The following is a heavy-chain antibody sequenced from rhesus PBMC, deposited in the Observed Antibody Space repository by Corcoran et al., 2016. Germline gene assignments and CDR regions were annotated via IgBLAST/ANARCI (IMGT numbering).Heavy chain of an antibody. Sequence: QLQLQESGPGLVQPSETLSLNCAVSGGSIRSSNWWSWIRQPSGTGLEGIGRISCSGGDTSDNPTLKGGVAISKDTSKNQCSLKLSSVTAAETAVYYCARGSGSFDYWGQGVLVTVSS. D-gene: IGHD6-13*01. CDR2: ISCSGGDT. J-gene: IGHJ4*01. CDR3: ARGSGSFDY. V-gene: IGHV4-57*02. CDR1: GGSIRSSNW.